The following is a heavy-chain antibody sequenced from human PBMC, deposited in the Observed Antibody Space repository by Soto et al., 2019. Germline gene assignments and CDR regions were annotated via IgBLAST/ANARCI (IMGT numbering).Heavy chain of an antibody. CDR1: GFTFSSYG. CDR2: ISYDGGNK. J-gene: IGHJ6*02. V-gene: IGHV3-30*18. D-gene: IGHD6-19*01. CDR3: AKALSIAVAGYPTRYYYYGMDV. Sequence: PGGSLRLSCAASGFTFSSYGMHWVRQAPGKGLEWVAVISYDGGNKYYADSVKGRFTISRDNSKNTLYLQMNSLRAEDTAVYYCAKALSIAVAGYPTRYYYYGMDVWGQGTTVTVSS.